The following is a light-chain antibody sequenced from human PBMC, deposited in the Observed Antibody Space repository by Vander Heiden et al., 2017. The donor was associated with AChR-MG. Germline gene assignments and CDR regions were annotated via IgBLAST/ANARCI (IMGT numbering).Light chain of an antibody. CDR3: QAWGTAIPYV. CDR1: SGHSSHA. Sequence: QLVLTQSPSASASLGASVKLTCTLSSGHSSHAIAWHQQQPEKGPRYLMTLNSDGSHSKGDGIPDRFSGSSSGAERYLTISSLQSDDEADYYCQAWGTAIPYVFGTGTKVT. V-gene: IGLV4-69*01. J-gene: IGLJ1*01. CDR2: LNSDGSH.